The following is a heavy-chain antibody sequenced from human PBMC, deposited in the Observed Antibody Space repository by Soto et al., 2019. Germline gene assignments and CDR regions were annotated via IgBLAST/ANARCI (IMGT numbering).Heavy chain of an antibody. CDR2: ISGSGGST. CDR1: GFTFSSYA. CDR3: VKDIFGVVITGAFDI. V-gene: IGHV3-23*01. D-gene: IGHD3-3*02. Sequence: HPGGSLRLSCAASGFTFSSYAMSWVRQAPGKGLEWVSAISGSGGSTYYADSVKGRFTVSRDNSKNTLYLQMNSLRAEDTAVYYCVKDIFGVVITGAFDIWGQGTMVTVSS. J-gene: IGHJ3*02.